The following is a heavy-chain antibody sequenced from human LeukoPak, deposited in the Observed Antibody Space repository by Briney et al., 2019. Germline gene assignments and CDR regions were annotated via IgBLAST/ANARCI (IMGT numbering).Heavy chain of an antibody. J-gene: IGHJ4*02. V-gene: IGHV3-23*01. CDR3: AKDREGYGAAGTGFDY. CDR2: SSGSGGST. Sequence: PGGSLRLSCGASGFTFSSYAMSWVRQAPGKGLEWVSASSGSGGSTYYGDSVKGRFTISRDNSKNTLYLQMNSLRAEDTAVYYCAKDREGYGAAGTGFDYWGQGTLVTVSS. D-gene: IGHD6-13*01. CDR1: GFTFSSYA.